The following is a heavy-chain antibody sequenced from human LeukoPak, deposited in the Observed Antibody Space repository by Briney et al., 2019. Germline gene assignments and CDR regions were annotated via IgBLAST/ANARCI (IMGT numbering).Heavy chain of an antibody. D-gene: IGHD3-10*01. CDR2: IPYDEDNK. Sequence: PGGSLRLSCAASGFTFSSYGMHWVRQAPGKGLEWVAFIPYDEDNKYYADSVKGRFTISRDNSKNTLYLQMNSLRAEDTAVYYCATPRGGLTIGYWGQGTLVTVPS. V-gene: IGHV3-30*02. CDR3: ATPRGGLTIGY. CDR1: GFTFSSYG. J-gene: IGHJ4*02.